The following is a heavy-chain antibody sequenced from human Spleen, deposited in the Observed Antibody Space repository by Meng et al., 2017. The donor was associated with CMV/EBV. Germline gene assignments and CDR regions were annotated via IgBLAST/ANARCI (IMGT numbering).Heavy chain of an antibody. CDR3: VRFITMIVVVITHRVANWFDP. CDR1: GGSFSGYY. CDR2: INHSGST. V-gene: IGHV4-34*01. J-gene: IGHJ5*02. D-gene: IGHD3-22*01. Sequence: GSLRLSCAVYGGSFSGYYWSWIRQPPGKGLEWIGEINHSGSTNYNPSLKSRVTISVDTSKNQFSLKLSSVTAADTAVYYCVRFITMIVVVITHRVANWFDPWGQGTLVTVSS.